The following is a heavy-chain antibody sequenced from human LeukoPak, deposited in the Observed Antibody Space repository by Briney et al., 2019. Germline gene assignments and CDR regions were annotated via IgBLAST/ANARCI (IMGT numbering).Heavy chain of an antibody. D-gene: IGHD2-2*01. CDR2: INPNSGGT. CDR3: ARAGRYCSSTSCLQGAFDI. CDR1: GYTFTGYY. Sequence: ASVKVSCKASGYTFTGYYMHWVRQAPGQGLEWMGWINPNSGGTNYAQKFQGRVTMTRDTSISTAYMELSGLRSDDTAVYYCARAGRYCSSTSCLQGAFDIWGQGTMVTVSS. J-gene: IGHJ3*02. V-gene: IGHV1-2*02.